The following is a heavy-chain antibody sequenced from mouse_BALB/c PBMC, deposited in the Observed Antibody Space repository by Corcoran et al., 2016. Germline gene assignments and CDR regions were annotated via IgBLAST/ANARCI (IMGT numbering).Heavy chain of an antibody. CDR1: GYTFTSYV. CDR2: INPYNDGT. V-gene: IGHV1S136*01. Sequence: EVQLQQSGPELVKPGASVKMSCKASGYTFTSYVMHWVKQKPGQGLEWIGYINPYNDGTKYNEKFKGKATLTSDKSSSTAYMELSSLTSEDSVVYYCARRGVYYGYDDGAWFAYWGQGTLVTVSA. D-gene: IGHD2-2*01. CDR3: ARRGVYYGYDDGAWFAY. J-gene: IGHJ3*01.